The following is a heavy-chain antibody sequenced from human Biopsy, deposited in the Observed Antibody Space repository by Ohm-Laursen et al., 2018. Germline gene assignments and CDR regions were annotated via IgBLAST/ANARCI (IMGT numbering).Heavy chain of an antibody. V-gene: IGHV3-21*06. Sequence: SLRLSFSCSVFTLTGYSMNWVRQPPGKGLEWVSSISASSSYIYYADSVKGRFTVSKENGKNSLYPHMNSLRAEDQAVYYCPTEVVPGGIGGHWLDPWGQGTLVTVSS. J-gene: IGHJ5*02. CDR1: VFTLTGYS. CDR3: PTEVVPGGIGGHWLDP. CDR2: ISASSSYI. D-gene: IGHD2-15*01.